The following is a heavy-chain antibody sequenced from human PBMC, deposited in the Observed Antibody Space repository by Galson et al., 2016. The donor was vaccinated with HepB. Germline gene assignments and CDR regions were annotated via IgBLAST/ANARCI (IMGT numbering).Heavy chain of an antibody. V-gene: IGHV3-48*02. CDR2: ISSRTRTT. CDR3: ASQWVAVDY. CDR1: GLTFSSYN. D-gene: IGHD2-15*01. Sequence: SLRLSCAVSGLTFSSYNMNWVRQAPGKGLEWVSHISSRTRTTYYADSVKGRFTIPRDNAKNSLYLQMNSLRDEDTAVYYCASQWVAVDYWGRGTLVTVSS. J-gene: IGHJ4*02.